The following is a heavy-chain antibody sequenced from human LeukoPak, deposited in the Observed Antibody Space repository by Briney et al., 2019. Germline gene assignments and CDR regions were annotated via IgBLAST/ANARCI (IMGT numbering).Heavy chain of an antibody. J-gene: IGHJ4*02. Sequence: GGSLRLSCTASGLTLGGHDMHWVRQTTGDGLEWVAAVSAGHHAFYAGSVRGRFTVSREDAKNSLFLQMNSLRAGDTAIYFCVREARGYHYTYFDYWGQGSLVTVSS. CDR3: VREARGYHYTYFDY. D-gene: IGHD5-18*01. V-gene: IGHV3-13*01. CDR1: GLTLGGHD. CDR2: VSAGHHA.